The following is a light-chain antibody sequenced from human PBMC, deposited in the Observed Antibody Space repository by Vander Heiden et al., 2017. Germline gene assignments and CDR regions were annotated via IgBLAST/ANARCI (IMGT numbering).Light chain of an antibody. CDR2: LGS. Sequence: DIVMTQSPVSLPVTPGETASISCRSSQSPLHSNGYNYLDWYLQKPGQSPQLLIYLGSNRASGVPDRFSGSGSGTDFTLKISRVEAEDVGVYYCRQALQTPFTFGHGTKVDIK. V-gene: IGKV2-28*01. CDR3: RQALQTPFT. CDR1: QSPLHSNGYNY. J-gene: IGKJ3*01.